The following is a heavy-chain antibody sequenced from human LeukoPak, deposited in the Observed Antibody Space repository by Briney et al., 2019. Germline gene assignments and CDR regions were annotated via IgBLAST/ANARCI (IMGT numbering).Heavy chain of an antibody. V-gene: IGHV1-69*13. J-gene: IGHJ3*02. CDR2: IIPIFGTA. D-gene: IGHD5-24*01. CDR1: GGTFSSYA. Sequence: GASVKVSCKASGGTFSSYAISWVRQAPGQGLEWMGGIIPIFGTANYAQKFQGRVTITADESTSTAYMELSSLRSEDTAVYYCARARERWLRLYAFDIWGQGTMVTVSS. CDR3: ARARERWLRLYAFDI.